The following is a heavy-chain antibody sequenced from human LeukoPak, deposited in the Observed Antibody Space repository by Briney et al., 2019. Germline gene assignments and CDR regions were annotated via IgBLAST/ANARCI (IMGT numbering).Heavy chain of an antibody. CDR3: AKDRWYYGSGSYVDAFDI. D-gene: IGHD3-10*01. Sequence: GGSLRLSCAASGFAFPNYAMSWVRQAPGKGLKWVSAISGSGSNTYYADPVKGRFTISRDNSKNTLYLQMNSLRAEDTAVYSCAKDRWYYGSGSYVDAFDIWGQGTMVTVSS. V-gene: IGHV3-23*01. CDR1: GFAFPNYA. J-gene: IGHJ3*02. CDR2: ISGSGSNT.